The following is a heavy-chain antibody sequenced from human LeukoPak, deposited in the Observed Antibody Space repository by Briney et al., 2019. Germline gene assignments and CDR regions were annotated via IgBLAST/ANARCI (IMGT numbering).Heavy chain of an antibody. CDR3: ARDVYGSGSYRDY. CDR2: INHSGST. D-gene: IGHD3-10*01. CDR1: GGSFSGYY. Sequence: PSETLSLTCAVYGGSFSGYYWSWIRQPPGKGLEWIGEINHSGSTNYNPSLKSRVTISVDTSKNQLSLKLSSVTAADTAVYYCARDVYGSGSYRDYWGQGTLVTVSS. J-gene: IGHJ4*02. V-gene: IGHV4-34*01.